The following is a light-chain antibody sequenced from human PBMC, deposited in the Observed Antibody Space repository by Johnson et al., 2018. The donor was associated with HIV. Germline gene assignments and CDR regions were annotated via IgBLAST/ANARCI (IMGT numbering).Light chain of an antibody. V-gene: IGLV1-40*01. J-gene: IGLJ1*01. CDR1: SSNIGAGYD. CDR2: GND. CDR3: QSYDNALSGSKV. Sequence: QSVLTQPPSVSGAPGQRVTISCTGSSSNIGAGYDVHWYQQFPGTAPKLLLYGNDNRPSGVPERFSGSKSGTSASLAIPGLQAEAEADYYCQSYDNALSGSKVFGTGTEVTVL.